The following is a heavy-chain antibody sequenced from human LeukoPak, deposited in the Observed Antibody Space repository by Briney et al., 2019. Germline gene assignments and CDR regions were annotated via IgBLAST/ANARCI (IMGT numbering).Heavy chain of an antibody. V-gene: IGHV4-4*02. Sequence: SGTLSLTCAVSGGSISSSYWWSWVRPPPGKGLEWIGEIYHGGTTNYNPSLKSRVTISVDKLKNQFSLRLSSVTAADTAVYYCARDTTAVTSSAFDSWGQGTLVTVSS. CDR1: GGSISSSYW. J-gene: IGHJ4*02. CDR2: IYHGGTT. CDR3: ARDTTAVTSSAFDS. D-gene: IGHD6-19*01.